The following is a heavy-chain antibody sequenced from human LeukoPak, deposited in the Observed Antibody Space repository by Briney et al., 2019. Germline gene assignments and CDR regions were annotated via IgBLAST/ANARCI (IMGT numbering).Heavy chain of an antibody. CDR1: GFTFSSYA. Sequence: PGGSLRLSCASSGFTFSSYAMHWVRQAPGKGLEWVAVISYDGSNKYYADSVKGRFTISRDNSKNTLYLQMNSLRAEDTAVYYCERGSIAAAGSSKGYMDVWGKGTTVTVSS. V-gene: IGHV3-30-3*01. CDR3: ERGSIAAAGSSKGYMDV. CDR2: ISYDGSNK. J-gene: IGHJ6*03. D-gene: IGHD6-13*01.